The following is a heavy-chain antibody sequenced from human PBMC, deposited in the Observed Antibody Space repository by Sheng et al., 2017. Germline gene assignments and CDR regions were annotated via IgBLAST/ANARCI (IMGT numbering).Heavy chain of an antibody. CDR1: GGSFSGYY. CDR3: ARESRSRDSSGYHP. CDR2: INHSGST. Sequence: QVQLQQWGAGLLKPSETLSLTCAVYGGSFSGYYWSWIRQPPGKGLEWIGEINHSGSTNYNPSLKSRVTISVDTSKNQFSLKLSSVTAADTAVYYCARESRSRDSSGYHPWGQGTLVTVSS. D-gene: IGHD3-22*01. V-gene: IGHV4-34*01. J-gene: IGHJ5*02.